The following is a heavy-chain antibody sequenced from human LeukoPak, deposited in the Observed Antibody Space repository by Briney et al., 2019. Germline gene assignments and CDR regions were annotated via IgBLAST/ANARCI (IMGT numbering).Heavy chain of an antibody. CDR2: ISYIGST. CDR3: ARGVVTAHQTFDF. Sequence: SETLSLTCTDSGGSISSSYWSWIRQPPGKGLEWIAYISYIGSTDYNPSLKSRVTISVDTSKNQFSLKLSSVTAADTAVYYCARGVVTAHQTFDFWGQGTLVTVSS. V-gene: IGHV4-59*08. J-gene: IGHJ4*02. D-gene: IGHD2-21*02. CDR1: GGSISSSY.